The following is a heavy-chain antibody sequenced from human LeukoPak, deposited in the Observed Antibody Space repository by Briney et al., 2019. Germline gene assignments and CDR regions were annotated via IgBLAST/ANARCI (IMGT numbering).Heavy chain of an antibody. CDR2: IHASENT. D-gene: IGHD3-10*01. J-gene: IGHJ6*03. V-gene: IGHV4-4*07. CDR1: GGSISNFY. CDR3: ARGSNYYGSGSAYYYYMDV. Sequence: KPSETLSLTCTFSGGSISNFYWSWIRQPAGKGLEWIGRIHASENTNYNPSLKSRVTMSVDTSKNQFSLKLSSVTAADTAVYYCARGSNYYGSGSAYYYYMDVWGKGTTVTVSS.